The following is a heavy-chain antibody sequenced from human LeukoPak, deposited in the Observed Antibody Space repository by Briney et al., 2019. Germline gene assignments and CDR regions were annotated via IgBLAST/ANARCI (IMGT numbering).Heavy chain of an antibody. V-gene: IGHV4-59*01. D-gene: IGHD2-15*01. CDR3: ARGYCSGDSCYWFDY. CDR2: IYYSGST. CDR1: GGSISNYY. J-gene: IGHJ4*02. Sequence: SGTLSLTCTVSGGSISNYYWSWIRQPPGKGLEWIGYIYYSGSTNYNPSLKSRVTISLDTSKNQFSLKLSSVTAADTAVYYCARGYCSGDSCYWFDYWGQGTLVTVSS.